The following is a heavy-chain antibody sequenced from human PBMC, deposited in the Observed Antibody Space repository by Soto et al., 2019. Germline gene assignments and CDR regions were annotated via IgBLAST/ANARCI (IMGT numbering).Heavy chain of an antibody. CDR3: AKVYRVGDDNSKYRWFDA. J-gene: IGHJ5*02. V-gene: IGHV3-23*01. D-gene: IGHD4-4*01. Sequence: PGGSLRLSCAASGFSFTYYAMAWVRQAPGKGLEWVSTITDSGEDTFYADSVKGRFTISRDNSKNTLYLQLTSLRAEDTALYYCAKVYRVGDDNSKYRWFDARGQGTPVTVSS. CDR2: ITDSGEDT. CDR1: GFSFTYYA.